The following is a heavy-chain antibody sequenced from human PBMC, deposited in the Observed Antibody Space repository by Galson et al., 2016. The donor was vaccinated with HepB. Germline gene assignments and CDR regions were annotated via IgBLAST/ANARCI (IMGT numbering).Heavy chain of an antibody. CDR2: IFPSDSDV. Sequence: HSGAEVKKTGESLKISCKGSGYSFTSYCIAWVRQRPGKGLEWMGIIFPSDSDVRYSPSFQGPGTISADESSNTAYLQWSSLRASDTATYYCARQRSGWYDGMDVWGQGTTLTVSS. CDR3: ARQRSGWYDGMDV. V-gene: IGHV5-51*01. J-gene: IGHJ6*02. D-gene: IGHD3-3*01. CDR1: GYSFTSYC.